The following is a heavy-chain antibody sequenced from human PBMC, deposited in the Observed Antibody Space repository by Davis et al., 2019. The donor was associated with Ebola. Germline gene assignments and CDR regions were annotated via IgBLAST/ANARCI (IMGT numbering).Heavy chain of an antibody. CDR1: EFSISNYG. V-gene: IGHV3-33*01. Sequence: GESLKISCAASEFSISNYGMHWVRQAPGKGLEWVALIWYDGSLKYYADSVKGRFTISRDISTNTLYLQMNSLRAEDTAVYYCATKIAAPVTYGHFDLWGRGTLVTVSS. J-gene: IGHJ2*01. CDR2: IWYDGSLK. CDR3: ATKIAAPVTYGHFDL. D-gene: IGHD6-13*01.